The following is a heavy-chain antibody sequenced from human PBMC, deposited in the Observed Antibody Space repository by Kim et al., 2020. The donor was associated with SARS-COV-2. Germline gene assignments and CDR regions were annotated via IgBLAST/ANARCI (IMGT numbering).Heavy chain of an antibody. Sequence: ASVKVSCKASGYTFTSYAMNWVRQAPGQGLEWMGWINTNTGNPTYAQGFTGRFVFSLDTSVSTAYLQISSLKAEDTAVYYCASTQRVWFGESTVPYYYYYAMDVWGQGTTVTVSS. J-gene: IGHJ6*02. D-gene: IGHD3-10*01. V-gene: IGHV7-4-1*02. CDR3: ASTQRVWFGESTVPYYYYYAMDV. CDR1: GYTFTSYA. CDR2: INTNTGNP.